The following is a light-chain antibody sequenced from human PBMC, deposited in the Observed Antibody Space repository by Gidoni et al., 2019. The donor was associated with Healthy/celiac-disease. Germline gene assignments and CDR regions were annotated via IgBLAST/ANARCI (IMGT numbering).Light chain of an antibody. CDR2: EDN. Sequence: NFMLTQPHSVSESPGKTVTISCTRSSGSIASNYVQWYQQHPGSAPTTVIYEDNQRPSGVPDRFSGSIDSSSNSASLTISGLKTEDEADYYCQSYDSSIEVFGGGTKLTVL. CDR1: SGSIASNY. CDR3: QSYDSSIEV. V-gene: IGLV6-57*03. J-gene: IGLJ3*02.